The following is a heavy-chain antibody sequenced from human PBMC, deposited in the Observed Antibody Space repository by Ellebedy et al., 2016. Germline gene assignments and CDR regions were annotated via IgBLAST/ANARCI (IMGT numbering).Heavy chain of an antibody. Sequence: GGSLRLXXTASGFNFNTFFMSWVRQAPGGGLEWISTISGDGDIIFSADSVKGRFTISRDNSRYTLYLQMDSLRAADTAVYYCYYGHYSGSWGQGTLVTVSS. D-gene: IGHD4-17*01. CDR3: YYGHYSGS. V-gene: IGHV3-23*01. J-gene: IGHJ4*02. CDR2: ISGDGDII. CDR1: GFNFNTFF.